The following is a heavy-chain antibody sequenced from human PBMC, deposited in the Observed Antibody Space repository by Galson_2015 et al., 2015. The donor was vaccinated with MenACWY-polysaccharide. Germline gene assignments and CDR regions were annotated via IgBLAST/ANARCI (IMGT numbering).Heavy chain of an antibody. J-gene: IGHJ4*02. D-gene: IGHD3-9*01. Sequence: SLRLSCAASGFTFSRLWMTWVRQAPGKRPEWVANINPDGSGKYYVDSMKGRFTISRDNVKNTLHLQVDSLRGEDTAVYYCATHRDWAFDYWGQGTLVTVSS. CDR2: INPDGSGK. CDR1: GFTFSRLW. CDR3: ATHRDWAFDY. V-gene: IGHV3-7*01.